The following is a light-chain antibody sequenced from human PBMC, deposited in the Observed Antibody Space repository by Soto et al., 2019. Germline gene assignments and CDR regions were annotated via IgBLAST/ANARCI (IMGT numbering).Light chain of an antibody. CDR3: SSYTSSSTRV. CDR2: DVS. CDR1: SSDVGGYNY. J-gene: IGLJ2*01. V-gene: IGLV2-14*01. Sequence: QSALTQPASVSGSPGQSITISCTGTSSDVGGYNYVSWYQQHPGQAPKLMIYDVSNWPSGVSNRFSGSKSGNTASLTISGLQDEDEADYYCSSYTSSSTRVFGGGTKLTVL.